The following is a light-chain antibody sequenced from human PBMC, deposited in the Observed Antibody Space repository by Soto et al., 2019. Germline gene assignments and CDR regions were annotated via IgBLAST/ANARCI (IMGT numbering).Light chain of an antibody. CDR1: QSLLHSNGYNY. J-gene: IGKJ1*01. Sequence: DIVMTQSPLSLPVTPGEPASISCRSSQSLLHSNGYNYLDCYLQKPGQSPQLLIYLGSHWASGVPDRFSGSASGTDFTLKITRVEAEDVGVYYCMQALQTPWTFGQGTKVEIK. V-gene: IGKV2-28*01. CDR3: MQALQTPWT. CDR2: LGS.